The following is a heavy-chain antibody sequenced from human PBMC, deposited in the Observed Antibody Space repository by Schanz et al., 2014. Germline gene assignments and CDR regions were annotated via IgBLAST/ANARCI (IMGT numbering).Heavy chain of an antibody. CDR3: ARVDSSGYFFDN. Sequence: VQLVESGGGVVQPGRSLRLSCAASGFTFSSYSMNWVRQAPGKGLEWVSYVSRSTPDIYYADSVKGRFTISRDNSKNTLYLQMNSLRAEDTAVYYCARVDSSGYFFDNWGQGTRXTVSS. J-gene: IGHJ4*02. V-gene: IGHV3-21*04. CDR2: VSRSTPDI. D-gene: IGHD3-22*01. CDR1: GFTFSSYS.